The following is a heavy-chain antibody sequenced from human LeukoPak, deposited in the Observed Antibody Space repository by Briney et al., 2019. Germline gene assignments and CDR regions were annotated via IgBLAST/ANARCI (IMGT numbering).Heavy chain of an antibody. CDR2: ISAYNGNT. CDR1: GYTFTSYG. J-gene: IGHJ5*02. CDR3: ARDYDWNDPSNWFDP. V-gene: IGHV1-18*01. Sequence: GASVKVSCKASGYTFTSYGISWVRQAPGQGLEWMGWISAYNGNTNYAQKLQGRVTMTTDTSTSTAYMELRSLRSDDTAVYYCARDYDWNDPSNWFDPWGQGTLVTASS. D-gene: IGHD1-1*01.